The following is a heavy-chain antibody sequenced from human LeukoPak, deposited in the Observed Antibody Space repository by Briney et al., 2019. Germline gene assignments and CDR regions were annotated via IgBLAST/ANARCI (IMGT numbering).Heavy chain of an antibody. CDR2: INHSGST. J-gene: IGHJ4*02. Sequence: SETLSLTCAVYGGSFSGYYWSWIRQPPGKGLEWIGEINHSGSTNYNPSLKSRVTMSVDTSKNRSSLKLSSVTAADTAVYYCARGFSGWYHNSNDYWGQGTLVTVSS. CDR1: GGSFSGYY. D-gene: IGHD6-19*01. V-gene: IGHV4-34*01. CDR3: ARGFSGWYHNSNDY.